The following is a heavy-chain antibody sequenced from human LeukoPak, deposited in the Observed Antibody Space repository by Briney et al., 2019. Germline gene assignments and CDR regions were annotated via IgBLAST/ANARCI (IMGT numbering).Heavy chain of an antibody. V-gene: IGHV3-21*01. CDR2: ISSGSSAI. CDR3: AVAGTTLEFDY. Sequence: GGSLRLSCEASGFTFTTYSMTWVRQAPGKGLEWVSIISSGSSAIFSADALKGRFTISRDDAKNLLYLDMNSLRAEDTAVYYCAVAGTTLEFDYWGQGTLVTVSS. D-gene: IGHD6-19*01. J-gene: IGHJ4*02. CDR1: GFTFTTYS.